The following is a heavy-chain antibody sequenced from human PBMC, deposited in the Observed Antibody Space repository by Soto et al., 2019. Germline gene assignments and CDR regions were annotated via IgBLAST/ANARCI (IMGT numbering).Heavy chain of an antibody. CDR3: ASTHIVVVTDAFDI. CDR1: GGYLSSYY. CDR2: IYYSGTT. Sequence: SETLSLTCSFSGGYLSSYYWSLIRPPPGKGLEWIGYIYYSGTTNYNPSLKSRVTIPVDTSKNQFSLKLSSVTAADTAVYYCASTHIVVVTDAFDIWGQGTMVTVSS. V-gene: IGHV4-59*01. J-gene: IGHJ3*02. D-gene: IGHD2-21*02.